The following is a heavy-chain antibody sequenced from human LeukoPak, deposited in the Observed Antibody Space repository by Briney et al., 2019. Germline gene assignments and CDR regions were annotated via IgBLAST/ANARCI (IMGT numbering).Heavy chain of an antibody. CDR1: GGSISSYY. CDR2: IYYSGST. V-gene: IGHV4-59*01. CDR3: AREGAAPYYYYMDV. J-gene: IGHJ6*03. Sequence: SETLSLTCTVSGGSISSYYWSWIRQPPGKGLEWIGYIYYSGSTNYNPSLKSRVTISVDTSKNQFSLKLSSVTAADTAVYYCAREGAAPYYYYMDVWGKGTTVTISS. D-gene: IGHD1-26*01.